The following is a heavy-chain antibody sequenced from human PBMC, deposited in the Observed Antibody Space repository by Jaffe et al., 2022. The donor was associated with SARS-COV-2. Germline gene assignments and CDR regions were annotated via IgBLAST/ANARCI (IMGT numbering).Heavy chain of an antibody. CDR2: INPSGGST. CDR3: AREMRDGSGSYGIYFDY. J-gene: IGHJ4*02. V-gene: IGHV1-46*04. D-gene: IGHD3-10*01. CDR1: GYTFTSYY. Sequence: QVQLVQSGAEVKKPGASVKVSCKASGYTFTSYYMHWVRQAPGQGLEWMGIINPSGGSTSYAQKLQGRVTMTRDTSTSTVYMELSSLRSEDTAVYYCAREMRDGSGSYGIYFDYWGQGTLVTVSS.